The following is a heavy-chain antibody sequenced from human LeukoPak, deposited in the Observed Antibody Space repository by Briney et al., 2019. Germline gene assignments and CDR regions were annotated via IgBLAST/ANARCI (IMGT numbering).Heavy chain of an antibody. Sequence: SVKVSCKASGGTFSSYAISWVRQAPGQGLEWMGRIIPILGIANYAQKFQGRVTITADKSTSTAYMELSSLRSEDTAVYYCARVGNDILYPDWGQGTLVTASS. CDR1: GGTFSSYA. CDR2: IIPILGIA. D-gene: IGHD3-22*01. J-gene: IGHJ4*02. V-gene: IGHV1-69*04. CDR3: ARVGNDILYPD.